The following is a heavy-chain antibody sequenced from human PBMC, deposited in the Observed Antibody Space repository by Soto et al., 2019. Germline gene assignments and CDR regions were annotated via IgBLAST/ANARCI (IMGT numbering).Heavy chain of an antibody. CDR1: GGSISSGGYY. D-gene: IGHD2-15*01. V-gene: IGHV4-31*03. Sequence: QVQLQESGPGLVKPSQTLSLTCTVSGGSISSGGYYWSWIRQHPGKGLEWIGYIYYSGSTYYNPSLKSRVTLSVDTSKNQFSLKLSSVTAADTAVYYCARVRRYCSGGSCYSVGNYFDYWGQGTLVTVSS. J-gene: IGHJ4*02. CDR3: ARVRRYCSGGSCYSVGNYFDY. CDR2: IYYSGST.